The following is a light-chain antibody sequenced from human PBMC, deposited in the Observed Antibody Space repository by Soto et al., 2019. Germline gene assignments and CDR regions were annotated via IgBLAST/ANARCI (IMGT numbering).Light chain of an antibody. V-gene: IGKV3-20*01. CDR1: QIGSGNY. CDR2: ATS. Sequence: ELVLTQSPGTLSLSPGDSAALSCKASQIGSGNYLSWYQQKSGQAPRLLIYATSTRAPGIPDRFSGSGSATYFSLIISRLEPEDSAVYYCQHFGYPQWTFGRGTKVDI. CDR3: QHFGYPQWT. J-gene: IGKJ1*01.